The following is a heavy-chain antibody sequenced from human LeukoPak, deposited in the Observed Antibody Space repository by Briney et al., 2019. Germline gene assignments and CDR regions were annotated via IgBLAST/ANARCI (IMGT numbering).Heavy chain of an antibody. CDR1: GLTFSTYR. J-gene: IGHJ4*02. Sequence: PGGSLRLSCAASGLTFSTYRMQWVCQVPGKGLEWVAVIRSDGSNKYYADSLKGRFTISRDNSKNTLYLQMNSLRAEDTAIYYCARDHVENSRSSDLYYFHFWGQGTLVTVSS. V-gene: IGHV3-33*01. D-gene: IGHD6-6*01. CDR2: IRSDGSNK. CDR3: ARDHVENSRSSDLYYFHF.